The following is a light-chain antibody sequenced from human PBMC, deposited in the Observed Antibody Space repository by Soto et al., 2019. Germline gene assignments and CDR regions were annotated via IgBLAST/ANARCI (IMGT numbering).Light chain of an antibody. CDR1: QRISTW. CDR2: DAS. J-gene: IGKJ5*01. Sequence: DIQMTQSPSTLSASVGDGVTITCRASQRISTWLAWYQQKPGKAPKLLIYDASSLESGVPSRFSGSGSGTEFTLTISSLQPDDFATYYCQQASSFPLTFGQGTRLEIK. V-gene: IGKV1-5*01. CDR3: QQASSFPLT.